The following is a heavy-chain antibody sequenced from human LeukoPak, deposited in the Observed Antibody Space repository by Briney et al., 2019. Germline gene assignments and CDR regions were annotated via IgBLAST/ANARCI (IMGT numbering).Heavy chain of an antibody. CDR1: GYTFTSYG. Sequence: ASVKVSCKASGYTFTSYGISWVRQAPGQGLEWTGWISAYNGNTNYAQKLQGRVTMTTDTSTSTAYMELRSLRSDDTAVYYCARKTRAAIQGNWFDPWGQGTLVTVSS. CDR2: ISAYNGNT. V-gene: IGHV1-18*01. J-gene: IGHJ5*02. CDR3: ARKTRAAIQGNWFDP. D-gene: IGHD2-2*02.